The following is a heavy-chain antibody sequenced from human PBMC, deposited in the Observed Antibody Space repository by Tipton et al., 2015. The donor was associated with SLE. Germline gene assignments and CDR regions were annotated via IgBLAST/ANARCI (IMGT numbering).Heavy chain of an antibody. CDR1: GGSINTYY. CDR2: INRSGNT. CDR3: ARMRGGYNAHH. V-gene: IGHV4-59*01. J-gene: IGHJ5*02. Sequence: TLSLTCTVSGGSINTYYWGWIRQPPGKGLDWIGSINRSGNTFYSPSLKSRVTMSVDTSKNQFSLKVKSVTTADTAVYYCARMRGGYNAHHWGQGILVTVSS. D-gene: IGHD5-24*01.